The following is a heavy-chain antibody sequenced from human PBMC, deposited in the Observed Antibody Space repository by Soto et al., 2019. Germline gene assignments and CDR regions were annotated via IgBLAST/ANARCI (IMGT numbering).Heavy chain of an antibody. J-gene: IGHJ6*02. V-gene: IGHV6-1*01. D-gene: IGHD1-7*01. CDR3: AREFGDNNWNSDGHYYYYYGMDV. Sequence: SQTLSLTCAISGASVSSNSAAWNWIRQSPSRGLEWLGRTYYRSKWYNDYAVSVKSRITINPDTSKNQFSLQLNSVTPEDTAVYYCAREFGDNNWNSDGHYYYYYGMDVWGQGTRVTVAS. CDR1: GASVSSNSAA. CDR2: TYYRSKWYN.